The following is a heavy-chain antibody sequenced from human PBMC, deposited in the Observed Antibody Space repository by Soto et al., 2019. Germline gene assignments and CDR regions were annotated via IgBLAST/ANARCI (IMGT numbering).Heavy chain of an antibody. V-gene: IGHV4-4*02. D-gene: IGHD2-21*02. CDR2: VYHTGDT. J-gene: IGHJ5*02. CDR3: AREIVTAGGNNYFDP. CDR1: GGTVASSHW. Sequence: ASETLSLTCGVSGGTVASSHWWSWVRQSPGRGLEWIGNVYHTGDTNFNPSLQSRVTFSVDKSNNQFSLRLTSVTAADTAVYFCAREIVTAGGNNYFDPWGPGTLVTVLL.